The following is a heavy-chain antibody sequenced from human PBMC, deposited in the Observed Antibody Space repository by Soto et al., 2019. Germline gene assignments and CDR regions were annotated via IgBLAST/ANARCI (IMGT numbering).Heavy chain of an antibody. CDR2: INPSGGST. Sequence: ASVKVSCKASGYTFTSYYMHWVRQAPGQGLEWMGIINPSGGSTSYAQKFQGRVTMTRDTSTSTVYMELSSLRSEDTAVYYCARVGRQWLVLAPFDYWGQGTLVTVSS. V-gene: IGHV1-46*01. CDR1: GYTFTSYY. CDR3: ARVGRQWLVLAPFDY. J-gene: IGHJ4*02. D-gene: IGHD6-19*01.